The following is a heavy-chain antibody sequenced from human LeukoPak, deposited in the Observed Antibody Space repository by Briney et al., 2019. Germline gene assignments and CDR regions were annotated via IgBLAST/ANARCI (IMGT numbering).Heavy chain of an antibody. CDR1: GYSLSSDSY. CDR2: ISHSGTT. V-gene: IGHV4-38-2*02. D-gene: IGHD2-2*01. CDR3: AKFGSTSGRGFDP. Sequence: SETLSLTCTVSGYSLSSDSYWGWIRQPPGKGLEWIGTISHSGTTYYSPSLKSRVTISIDTSENHFSLDLTSVTATDTAVYYCAKFGSTSGRGFDPWGQGTLVTVSS. J-gene: IGHJ5*02.